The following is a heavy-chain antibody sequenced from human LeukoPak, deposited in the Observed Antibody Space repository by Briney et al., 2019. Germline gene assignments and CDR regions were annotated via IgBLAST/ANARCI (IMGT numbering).Heavy chain of an antibody. CDR3: ARENRWFGEKYERDY. Sequence: PGGSLRLSCAASGFTFRDYYMSWIRQAPGKGLEWVSYISSSGSTIYYADSVKGRFTTSRDNAKNSLYLQMNSLRAEDTAVYYCARENRWFGEKYERDYWGQGTLVTVSS. CDR1: GFTFRDYY. D-gene: IGHD3-10*01. CDR2: ISSSGSTI. J-gene: IGHJ4*02. V-gene: IGHV3-11*04.